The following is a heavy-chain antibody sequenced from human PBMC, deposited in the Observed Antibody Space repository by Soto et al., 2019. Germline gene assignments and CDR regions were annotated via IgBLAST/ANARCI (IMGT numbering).Heavy chain of an antibody. Sequence: SETLSLTCAVSGGSISSSNWWSWVRQPPGKGMEWIGEIYHSGSTNYNPSLKSRVTISVDKSKNQFSLKLSSVTAADTAVYYCAINSSPYYFDYWGQGTLVTVSS. CDR3: AINSSPYYFDY. J-gene: IGHJ4*02. CDR2: IYHSGST. D-gene: IGHD6-6*01. V-gene: IGHV4-4*02. CDR1: GGSISSSNW.